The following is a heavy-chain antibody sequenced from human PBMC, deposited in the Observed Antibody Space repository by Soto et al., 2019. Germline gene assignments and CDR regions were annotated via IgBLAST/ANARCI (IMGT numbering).Heavy chain of an antibody. J-gene: IGHJ6*02. V-gene: IGHV3-7*03. CDR2: IKHDGSEK. CDR1: GFTFSSYW. Sequence: EVQLVESGGGLVQPGGSLRLSCAASGFTFSSYWMSWVRQAPGKGLEWVANIKHDGSEKYYVDSVKGRFTISSDNAKNSQYLQMNSLRAEETAVYYCARDKGGYCSGGSCYPGYYYYGMDVWGQGTTVTVSS. D-gene: IGHD2-15*01. CDR3: ARDKGGYCSGGSCYPGYYYYGMDV.